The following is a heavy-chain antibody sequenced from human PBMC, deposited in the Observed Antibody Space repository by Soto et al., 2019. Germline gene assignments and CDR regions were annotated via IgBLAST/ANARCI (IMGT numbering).Heavy chain of an antibody. V-gene: IGHV1-69*01. Sequence: QVQLVQSGAEVKKPGSSVKASCKASGGTFSSYAISWVRQAPGQGLEWMGGIIPIFGTANYAQKFQGRVTITADESTSTAYMELSSLRSEDTAVYYCARSPRGIAAAGTGWFDPWGQGTLVTVSS. CDR3: ARSPRGIAAAGTGWFDP. J-gene: IGHJ5*02. CDR1: GGTFSSYA. CDR2: IIPIFGTA. D-gene: IGHD6-13*01.